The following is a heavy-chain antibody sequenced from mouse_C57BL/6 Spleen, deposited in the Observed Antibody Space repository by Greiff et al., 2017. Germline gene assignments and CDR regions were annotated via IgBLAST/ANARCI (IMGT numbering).Heavy chain of an antibody. Sequence: EVQGVESGPGMVKPSQSLSLTCTVTGYSITSGYDWHWIRHFPGNKLEWMGYISYSGSTNYNPSLKSRISITHDTSKNHFFLKLNSVTTEDTATYYCARAAYEYAMDYWGQGTSVTVSS. D-gene: IGHD1-1*01. CDR3: ARAAYEYAMDY. V-gene: IGHV3-1*01. J-gene: IGHJ4*01. CDR2: ISYSGST. CDR1: GYSITSGYD.